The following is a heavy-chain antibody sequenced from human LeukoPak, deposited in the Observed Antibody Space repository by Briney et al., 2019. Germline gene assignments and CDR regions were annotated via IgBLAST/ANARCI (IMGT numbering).Heavy chain of an antibody. CDR2: IIGKSNTP. Sequence: TGGSLRLSCAASGFTFSTYTMSWVRQAPGKGLEWVSAIIGKSNTPYYADSVKGRFTISRDDSKDTVWLHMNSLRAEDTAVYYCAKDERPDAKWSIDYWGQGTLVTVSS. V-gene: IGHV3-23*01. J-gene: IGHJ4*02. D-gene: IGHD1-14*01. CDR3: AKDERPDAKWSIDY. CDR1: GFTFSTYT.